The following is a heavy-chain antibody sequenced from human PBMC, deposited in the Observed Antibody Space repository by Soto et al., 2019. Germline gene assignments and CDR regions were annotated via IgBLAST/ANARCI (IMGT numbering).Heavy chain of an antibody. V-gene: IGHV1-8*01. CDR2: MNPNSGNT. D-gene: IGHD2-15*01. J-gene: IGHJ4*02. CDR1: GYTFTSYD. Sequence: ASVKVSCKASGYTFTSYDINWVRQATGQGLEWMGWMNPNSGNTGYAQKFQGRDTMTRNTSISTAYMELSSLRSEDTAVYYCARGRYCSGGSCYFHNWGQGTLVTVSS. CDR3: ARGRYCSGGSCYFHN.